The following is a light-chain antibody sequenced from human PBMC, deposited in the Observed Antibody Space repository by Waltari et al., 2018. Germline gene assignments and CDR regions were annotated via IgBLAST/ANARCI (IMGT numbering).Light chain of an antibody. Sequence: SYVLTQPPSVSVAPGPTARIPCGGNNIGSKSGHWYQQKPGQAPVLAVYDDSDRPSGIPERFSGSNSGNTATLTISRVEAGDEADYYCQVWDSSSDHPVFGGGTKLTVL. J-gene: IGLJ2*01. CDR1: NIGSKS. CDR2: DDS. V-gene: IGLV3-21*02. CDR3: QVWDSSSDHPV.